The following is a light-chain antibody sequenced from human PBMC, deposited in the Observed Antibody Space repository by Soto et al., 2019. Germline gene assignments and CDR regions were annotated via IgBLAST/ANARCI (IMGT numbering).Light chain of an antibody. V-gene: IGLV1-47*02. J-gene: IGLJ2*01. CDR3: AAWDDNLRGYWV. CDR2: TGN. CDR1: TSNIGSNY. Sequence: QAVVTQPPSASGTPGQRVTISCSGSTSNIGSNYVYWYQHLPGTAPKLLIYTGNQRPSGVPDRFSGSKSGTSASLAISGLRSEDEADYFCAAWDDNLRGYWVFGGGTKLTVL.